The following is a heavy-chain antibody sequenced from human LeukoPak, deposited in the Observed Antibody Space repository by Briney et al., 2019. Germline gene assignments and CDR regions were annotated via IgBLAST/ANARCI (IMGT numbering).Heavy chain of an antibody. CDR1: GFTFSSYG. CDR3: AKVEYDYVWGSYRPFDY. V-gene: IGHV3-23*01. Sequence: GGSLRLSCAASGFTFSSYGMSWVRQAPGKGLEWVSAISGSGGTTYYADSVKGRFTISRDNSKNTLYLQMNSLRAEDTAVYYCAKVEYDYVWGSYRPFDYWGQGTLVTVSS. D-gene: IGHD3-16*02. J-gene: IGHJ4*02. CDR2: ISGSGGTT.